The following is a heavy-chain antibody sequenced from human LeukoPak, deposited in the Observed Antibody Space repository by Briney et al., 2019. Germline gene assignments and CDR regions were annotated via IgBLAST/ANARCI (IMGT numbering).Heavy chain of an antibody. CDR1: RFTFSSYA. D-gene: IGHD2-2*02. J-gene: IGHJ5*02. V-gene: IGHV3-23*01. CDR3: ARDNGEVPAAIWSLFDP. Sequence: GGSLRLSCAPSRFTFSSYAMTWVRQAPGKGLEWVSAISGSGDSTYYADSVKGRFTISRDNSKNTLYLQMSSLRAADTAMYFCARDNGEVPAAIWSLFDPWGQGTLVTVSS. CDR2: ISGSGDST.